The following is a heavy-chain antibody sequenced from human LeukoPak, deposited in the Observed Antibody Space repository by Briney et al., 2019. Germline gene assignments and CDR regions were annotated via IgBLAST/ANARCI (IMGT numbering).Heavy chain of an antibody. CDR2: IYYSGST. CDR1: GGSISSSSYY. CDR3: ARLRQWLVFWFDP. D-gene: IGHD6-19*01. V-gene: IGHV4-39*01. J-gene: IGHJ5*02. Sequence: PSETLSLTCTVSGGSISSSSYYWGWIRQPPGKGLEWIGSIYYSGSTYYNPSLKSRVTISVDTSKNQFFLKLSSVTAADTAVYYCARLRQWLVFWFDPWGQGTLVTVSS.